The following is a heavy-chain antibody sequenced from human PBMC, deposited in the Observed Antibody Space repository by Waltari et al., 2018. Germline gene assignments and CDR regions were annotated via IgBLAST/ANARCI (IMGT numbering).Heavy chain of an antibody. CDR3: AKSGSNYVSYWYFDL. CDR1: GFTFSHYA. J-gene: IGHJ2*01. D-gene: IGHD4-4*01. Sequence: EVQLLESGGGLVQPGGSPRRSCAASGFTFSHYAMSWVRQAPGKGLEWVSIISGSGGATYYADSVKGRFTISRDNSKNTLYLQMNSLRAEDTAIYYCAKSGSNYVSYWYFDLWGRGTLVTVSS. CDR2: ISGSGGAT. V-gene: IGHV3-23*01.